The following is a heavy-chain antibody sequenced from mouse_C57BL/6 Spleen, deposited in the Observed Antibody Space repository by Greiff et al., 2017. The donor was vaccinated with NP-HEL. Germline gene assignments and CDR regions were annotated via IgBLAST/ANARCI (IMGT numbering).Heavy chain of an antibody. CDR1: GYAFTNYL. CDR2: INPGSGGT. CDR3: ARGVYDAYWYFDV. D-gene: IGHD2-3*01. V-gene: IGHV1-54*01. J-gene: IGHJ1*03. Sequence: VQLQQSGAELVRPGTSVKVSCKASGYAFTNYLIEWVKQRPGQGLEWIGVINPGSGGTNYNEKFKGKATLTADKSSSTAYMQLSSLTSEDSAVYFCARGVYDAYWYFDVWGTGTTVTVSS.